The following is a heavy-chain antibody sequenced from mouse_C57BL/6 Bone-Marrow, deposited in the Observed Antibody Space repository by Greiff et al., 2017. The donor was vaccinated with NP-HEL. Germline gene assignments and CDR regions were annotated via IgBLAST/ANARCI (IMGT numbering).Heavy chain of an antibody. D-gene: IGHD1-1*01. V-gene: IGHV1-50*01. J-gene: IGHJ2*01. Sequence: VQLQQPGAELVKPGASVKLSCKASGYTFTSYWMQWVTQRPGQGLEWIGEIDPSDSYTNYNQKFKGKATLTVDTSSSTAYMQLSSLTSEDSAVYYCATITTVVGDYWGQGTTLTVSS. CDR2: IDPSDSYT. CDR1: GYTFTSYW. CDR3: ATITTVVGDY.